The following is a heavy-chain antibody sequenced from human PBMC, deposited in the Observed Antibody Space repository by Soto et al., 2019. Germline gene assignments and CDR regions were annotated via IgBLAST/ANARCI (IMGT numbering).Heavy chain of an antibody. V-gene: IGHV4-59*01. J-gene: IGHJ4*02. CDR1: GGSISSYY. CDR2: IYYSGST. D-gene: IGHD4-17*01. Sequence: SETLSLTCIVSGGSISSYYWSWIRQLPGKGLEWIVYIYYSGSTNYNPSLKSRVTISVDTSKNQFSLKMSSVPAADTAVYYCAKAPDYGGNSGDYWDQGTLVTVSS. CDR3: AKAPDYGGNSGDY.